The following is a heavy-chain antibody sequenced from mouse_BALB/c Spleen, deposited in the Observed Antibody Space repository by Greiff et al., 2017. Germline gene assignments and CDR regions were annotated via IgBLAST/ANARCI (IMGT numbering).Heavy chain of an antibody. CDR1: GYTFTSYW. CDR2: IDPSDSYT. CDR3: TRGYYYGSSPPFAY. D-gene: IGHD1-1*01. J-gene: IGHJ3*01. V-gene: IGHV1S127*01. Sequence: VQLQQSGAELVKPGASVKMSCKASGYTFTSYWMHWVKQRPGQGLEWIGTIDPSDSYTSYNQKFKGKATLTVDTSSSTAYMQLSSLTSEDSAVYYCTRGYYYGSSPPFAYWGQGTLVTVSA.